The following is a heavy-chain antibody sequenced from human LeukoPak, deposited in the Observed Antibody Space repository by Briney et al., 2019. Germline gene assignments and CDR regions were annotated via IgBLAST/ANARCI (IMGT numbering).Heavy chain of an antibody. CDR3: ARDLMEHDFWSGRIAIDFDY. D-gene: IGHD3-3*01. Sequence: SETLSLTCTVSGGSISSSSYYWGWIRQPPGKGLEWIGSIYHSGSTYYNPSLKSRVTISVDTSKNQFSLKLSSVTAADTAVYYCARDLMEHDFWSGRIAIDFDYWGQGTLVTVSS. V-gene: IGHV4-39*07. CDR1: GGSISSSSYY. CDR2: IYHSGST. J-gene: IGHJ4*02.